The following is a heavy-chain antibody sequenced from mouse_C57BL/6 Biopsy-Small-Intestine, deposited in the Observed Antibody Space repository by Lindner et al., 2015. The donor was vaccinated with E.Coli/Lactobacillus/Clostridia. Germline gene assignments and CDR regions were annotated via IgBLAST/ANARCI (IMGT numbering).Heavy chain of an antibody. Sequence: VQLQESGPELVKPVASVKISCKASDYAFSSSWMNWVKQRPGKGLEWIGRIYPGDGDTLYNGKFKGKATLTADKSSSTAYIQLSSLTSEDSAVYFCARGGGNGFAYWGQGTLVTVSA. V-gene: IGHV1-82*01. D-gene: IGHD1-1*02. CDR1: DYAFSSSW. J-gene: IGHJ3*01. CDR2: IYPGDGDT. CDR3: ARGGGNGFAY.